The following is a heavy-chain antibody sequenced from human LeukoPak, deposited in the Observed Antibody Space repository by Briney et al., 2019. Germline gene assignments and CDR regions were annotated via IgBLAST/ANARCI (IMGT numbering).Heavy chain of an antibody. J-gene: IGHJ3*02. CDR1: GITFSTFS. Sequence: KPGGSLRLSCAASGITFSTFSMNWVRQAPGKGPEWVSSISSGSSYIYYADSVKGRFTISRDNAKNSLYLQMNSLRTEDTAVYYCARDRAFDIWGQGTMVTVSS. CDR2: ISSGSSYI. V-gene: IGHV3-21*01. CDR3: ARDRAFDI.